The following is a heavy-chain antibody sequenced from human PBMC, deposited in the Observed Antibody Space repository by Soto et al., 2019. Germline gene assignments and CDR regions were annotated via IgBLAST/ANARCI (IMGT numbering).Heavy chain of an antibody. V-gene: IGHV4-39*01. J-gene: IGHJ5*02. CDR2: IYYSGST. Sequence: SETLSLTCTVSGGSISSSSYYWGWIRQPPGKGLEWIGSIYYSGSTYYNPSLKSRVTISVDTSKNQFSLKLSSVTAADTAVYYCARHSLNWNYQPNWFDPWGQGTLVTVSS. CDR1: GGSISSSSYY. CDR3: ARHSLNWNYQPNWFDP. D-gene: IGHD1-7*01.